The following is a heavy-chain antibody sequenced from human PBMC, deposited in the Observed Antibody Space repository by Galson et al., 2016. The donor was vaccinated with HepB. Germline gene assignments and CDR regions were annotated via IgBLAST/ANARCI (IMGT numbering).Heavy chain of an antibody. CDR3: ARDKSSGYSDAFDM. V-gene: IGHV3-21*01. D-gene: IGHD3-22*01. J-gene: IGHJ3*02. Sequence: SLRLSCAASGFTLSSYRINWVRQAPGKGLEWVSSISRGGTYKYYAVSVEGRFTISRDNAKNSLYLQMNSLRAEDTAVYFGARDKSSGYSDAFDMWGQGTMVTVSS. CDR2: ISRGGTYK. CDR1: GFTLSSYR.